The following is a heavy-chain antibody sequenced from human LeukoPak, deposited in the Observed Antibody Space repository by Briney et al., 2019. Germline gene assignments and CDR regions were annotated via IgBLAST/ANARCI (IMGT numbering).Heavy chain of an antibody. J-gene: IGHJ3*02. CDR1: GFTFSSYW. CDR3: ARVIIPSNAFDI. V-gene: IGHV3-48*04. CDR2: ISSSGSTI. D-gene: IGHD3-10*01. Sequence: GGSLRLSCAASGFTFSSYWMHWVRQAPGKGLEWVSYISSSGSTIYYADSVKGRFTISRDNAKNSLYLQMNSLRAEDTAVYYCARVIIPSNAFDIWGQGTMVTVSS.